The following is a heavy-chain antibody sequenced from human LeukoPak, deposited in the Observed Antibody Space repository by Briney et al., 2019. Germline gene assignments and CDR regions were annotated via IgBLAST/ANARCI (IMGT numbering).Heavy chain of an antibody. V-gene: IGHV4-30-4*01. CDR1: GGSISRCDYY. Sequence: SETLSLTCTVSGGSISRCDYYWSWIRQPPGKGLDWIGYIYYSWSTYYNPSPKSLVTTSVDTSKNPFPLKLSSVAAADTAVYYCAGVGGALYRVYFQHWGQGTLVTVSS. CDR3: AGVGGALYRVYFQH. CDR2: IYYSWST. D-gene: IGHD3-16*01. J-gene: IGHJ1*01.